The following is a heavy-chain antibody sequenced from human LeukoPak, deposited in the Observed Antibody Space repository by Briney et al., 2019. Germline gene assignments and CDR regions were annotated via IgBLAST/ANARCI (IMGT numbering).Heavy chain of an antibody. D-gene: IGHD6-6*01. CDR1: GGSISSGSYY. V-gene: IGHV4-61*02. CDR3: ARDLVAARPKFYYYYMDV. Sequence: SETLSLTCTVSGGSISSGSYYWSWIRQPAGKGLEWIGRIYTSGSTNYNPSLKSRVTISVDTSKNQFSLKLSSVTAADTAVYYCARDLVAARPKFYYYYMDVWGKGTTVTVSS. J-gene: IGHJ6*03. CDR2: IYTSGST.